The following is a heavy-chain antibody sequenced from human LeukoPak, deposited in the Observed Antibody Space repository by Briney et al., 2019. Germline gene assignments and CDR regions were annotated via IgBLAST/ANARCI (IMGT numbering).Heavy chain of an antibody. CDR2: ISAYNGNT. V-gene: IGHV1-18*01. D-gene: IGHD3-22*01. CDR3: ARDSYYYDSSGYYYPYYFDY. CDR1: GYTFTSYG. J-gene: IGHJ4*02. Sequence: SVKASCKASGYTFTSYGISWVRQAPGQGLEWMGWISAYNGNTNYAQRLQGRVTMTTDTSTSTAYMELRSLRSDDTAVYYCARDSYYYDSSGYYYPYYFDYWGQGTLVTVSS.